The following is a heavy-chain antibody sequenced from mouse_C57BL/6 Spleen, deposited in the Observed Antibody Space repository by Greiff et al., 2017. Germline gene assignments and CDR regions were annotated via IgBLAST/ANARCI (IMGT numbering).Heavy chain of an antibody. CDR2: IYPGSGST. CDR3: ARHGLRYAMDY. D-gene: IGHD3-1*01. V-gene: IGHV1-55*01. J-gene: IGHJ4*01. Sequence: QVQLQQPGAELVKPGASVKMSCKASGYTFTSYWITWVKQRPGQGLAWIGDIYPGSGSTNYNEKFKSKATLTVDTSSSTAYMQLSSLTSEDSAVYYCARHGLRYAMDYWGQGTSVTVSS. CDR1: GYTFTSYW.